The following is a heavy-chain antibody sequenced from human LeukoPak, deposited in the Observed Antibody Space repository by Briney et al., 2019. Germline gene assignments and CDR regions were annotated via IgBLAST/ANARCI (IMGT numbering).Heavy chain of an antibody. J-gene: IGHJ4*02. CDR2: INHSGST. CDR3: AKDYLHDSSGYYYDY. CDR1: GGSFSGYY. Sequence: SETLSLTCAVYGGSFSGYYWSWIRQPPGKGLEWIGEINHSGSTNYNPSLKSRVTISVDTSKNQFSLKLSSVTAADTAVYYCAKDYLHDSSGYYYDYWGQGTLVTVSS. V-gene: IGHV4-34*01. D-gene: IGHD3-22*01.